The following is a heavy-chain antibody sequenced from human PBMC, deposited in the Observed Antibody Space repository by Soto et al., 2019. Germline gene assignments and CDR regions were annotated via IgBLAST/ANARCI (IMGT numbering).Heavy chain of an antibody. CDR1: GYTFTSYD. D-gene: IGHD3-16*01. CDR2: MNPNSGNT. Sequence: ASVKVSCKASGYTFTSYDINWVRQATGQGLEWMGWMNPNSGNTGYAQKFQGRVTMTRNTSISTAYMELSSLRSEDTAVYYCARVTRGWGSPGYYYMDVWGKGTTVTVSS. J-gene: IGHJ6*03. CDR3: ARVTRGWGSPGYYYMDV. V-gene: IGHV1-8*01.